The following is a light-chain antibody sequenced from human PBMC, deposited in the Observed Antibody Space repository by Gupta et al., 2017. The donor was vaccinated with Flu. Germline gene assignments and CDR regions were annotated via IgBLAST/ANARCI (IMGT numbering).Light chain of an antibody. CDR2: DVS. Sequence: QSALTQPRSVSGSPGQSVTISCTGTSNDVGDYHYVSWYQQIPGKVPKLIIYDVSQRPSGVPDRFSGSKSGNTASLTISGVQVEDEADYYCSSYAKHYILVFGGGTRLTVL. CDR1: SNDVGDYHY. V-gene: IGLV2-11*01. J-gene: IGLJ3*02. CDR3: SSYAKHYILV.